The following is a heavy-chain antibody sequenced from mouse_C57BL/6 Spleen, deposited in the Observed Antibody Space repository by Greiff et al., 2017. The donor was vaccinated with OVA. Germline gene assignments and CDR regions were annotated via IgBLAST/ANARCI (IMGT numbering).Heavy chain of an antibody. V-gene: IGHV1-54*01. CDR2: INPGSGGT. J-gene: IGHJ3*01. D-gene: IGHD2-4*01. CDR1: GYAFTNYL. CDR3: ATGDYSFAY. Sequence: QVQLKQSGAELVRPGTSVKVSCKASGYAFTNYLIEWVKQRPGQGLEWIGVINPGSGGTNYNEKFKGKATLTADKSSSTAYMQLSSRTSEDSAVYFCATGDYSFAYWGQGTLVTVSA.